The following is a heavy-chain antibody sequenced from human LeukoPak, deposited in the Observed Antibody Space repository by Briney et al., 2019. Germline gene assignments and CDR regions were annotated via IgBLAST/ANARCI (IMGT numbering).Heavy chain of an antibody. CDR3: AKDPSGSYFR. Sequence: PGGSLRLSCAASGFTVSSNYMHWVRQAPGKGLEWVAVISYDGSNKYYADSVKGRFTISRDNSKNTLYLQMNSLRAEDTAVYYCAKDPSGSYFRWGQGTLVTVSS. V-gene: IGHV3-30*18. CDR1: GFTVSSNY. J-gene: IGHJ4*02. CDR2: ISYDGSNK. D-gene: IGHD1-26*01.